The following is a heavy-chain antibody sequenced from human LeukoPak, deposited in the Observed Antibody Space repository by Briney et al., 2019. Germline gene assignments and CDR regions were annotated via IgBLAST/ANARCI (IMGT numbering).Heavy chain of an antibody. J-gene: IGHJ4*02. D-gene: IGHD2-21*02. CDR1: GGSISSYY. Sequence: PSETLSLTCTVSGGSISSYYWSWIRQPPGKGLEWIGYINYSGTTNYNPSLKSRATISVDTSKSQFSLKLSSVTAADTAVYHCARYAASGVTLEQWGQGILVTVSS. V-gene: IGHV4-59*01. CDR2: INYSGTT. CDR3: ARYAASGVTLEQ.